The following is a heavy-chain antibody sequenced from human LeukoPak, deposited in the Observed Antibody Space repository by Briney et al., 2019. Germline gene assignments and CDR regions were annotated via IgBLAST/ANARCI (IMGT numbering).Heavy chain of an antibody. J-gene: IGHJ4*02. V-gene: IGHV3-30*02. D-gene: IGHD3-16*01. CDR3: AKDLGEDGDGLGDSSSFDY. CDR1: GFTFSSYG. CDR2: IRYDGSNK. Sequence: GGSLRLSCAASGFTFSSYGMHWVRQAPGKGLEWVAFIRYDGSNKYYADSVKGRFTISRDNSKNTLYLQMNSLRAEDTAVYYCAKDLGEDGDGLGDSSSFDYWGQGTLVTVSS.